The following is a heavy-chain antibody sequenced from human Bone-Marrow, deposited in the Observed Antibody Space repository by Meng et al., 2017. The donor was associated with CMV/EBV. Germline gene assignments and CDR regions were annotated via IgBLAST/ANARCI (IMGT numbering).Heavy chain of an antibody. CDR3: ARKKAAGTDLGWFDP. J-gene: IGHJ5*02. CDR1: GGTFSSYA. CDR2: IIPILGIA. D-gene: IGHD6-13*01. V-gene: IGHV1-69*10. Sequence: SVKVSCKASGGTFSSYAISWVRQAPGQGLEWMGGIIPILGIANYAQKFQGRVTITADKSTSTAYMELSSLRSEDTAVYYCARKKAAGTDLGWFDPWGQGTLVTGS.